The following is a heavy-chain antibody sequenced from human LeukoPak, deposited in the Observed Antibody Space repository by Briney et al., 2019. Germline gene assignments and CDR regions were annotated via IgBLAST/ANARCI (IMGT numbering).Heavy chain of an antibody. V-gene: IGHV1-8*03. CDR1: GYTFTSYD. D-gene: IGHD6-13*01. CDR2: MNPNSGNT. Sequence: ASVKVSCKASGYTFTSYDINWVRQATGQGLEWMGWMNPNSGNTGYAQKFQGRVTITRNTSISTAYMELSSLRSEDTAVYYCARSQPSAAGKIEFDYWGQGTLVTVSS. J-gene: IGHJ4*02. CDR3: ARSQPSAAGKIEFDY.